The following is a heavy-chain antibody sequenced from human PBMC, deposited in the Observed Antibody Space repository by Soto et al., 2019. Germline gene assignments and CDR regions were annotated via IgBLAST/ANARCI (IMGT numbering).Heavy chain of an antibody. CDR3: AKAAGFNYYYYMDV. J-gene: IGHJ6*03. CDR2: VNTNSGNT. D-gene: IGHD6-13*01. CDR1: GYTFTSYD. Sequence: QVPLVQSGAEVKKPGASVKVSCKASGYTFTSYDINWVRQATGQGLEWMGWVNTNSGNTGYGKKFQGRVTMTTNTSISSAYMELSSLRSEDTAVYYCAKAAGFNYYYYMDVWGKGSTVTVSS. V-gene: IGHV1-8*01.